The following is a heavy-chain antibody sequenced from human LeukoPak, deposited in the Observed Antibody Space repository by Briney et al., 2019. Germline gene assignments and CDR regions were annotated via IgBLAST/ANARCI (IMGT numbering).Heavy chain of an antibody. CDR3: AKVVGATTGGFDY. CDR1: GFTFDDYA. V-gene: IGHV3-23*01. D-gene: IGHD1-26*01. CDR2: ISGSGGST. J-gene: IGHJ4*02. Sequence: GGSLRLSCAASGFTFDDYAMSWVRQAPGKGLEWVSAISGSGGSTYYADSVKGRFTISRDNSKNTLYLQMNSLRAEDTAVYYCAKVVGATTGGFDYWGQGTLVTVSS.